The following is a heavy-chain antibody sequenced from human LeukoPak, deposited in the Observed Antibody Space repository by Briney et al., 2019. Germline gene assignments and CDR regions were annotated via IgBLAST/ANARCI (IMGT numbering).Heavy chain of an antibody. Sequence: GGSLTLSCAASGFTLSTNYMSWVRQAPGKGVEWVSIIFSGGTTSYADSVMGRFTISRDSSKNNLYLQMTSLTADDTALYYCAKAVTGGYYFDYWGQGTLVTVSS. J-gene: IGHJ4*02. CDR1: GFTLSTNY. D-gene: IGHD6-19*01. CDR3: AKAVTGGYYFDY. V-gene: IGHV3-66*01. CDR2: IFSGGTT.